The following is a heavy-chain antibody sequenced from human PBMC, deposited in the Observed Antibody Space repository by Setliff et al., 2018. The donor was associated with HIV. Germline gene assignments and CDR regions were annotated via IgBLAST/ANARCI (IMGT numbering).Heavy chain of an antibody. D-gene: IGHD6-19*01. Sequence: TSETLSLTCSVPGGSINRGTYYWTWIRQSAGKGLEWIGHIYITGDTDYNPSLKSRVTISVDTSKNQFPLKLISVTAADTAVYYCARATWLVHPFPLYYFDYWGQGTLVTVSS. V-gene: IGHV4-61*09. CDR2: IYITGDT. CDR1: GGSINRGTYY. CDR3: ARATWLVHPFPLYYFDY. J-gene: IGHJ4*02.